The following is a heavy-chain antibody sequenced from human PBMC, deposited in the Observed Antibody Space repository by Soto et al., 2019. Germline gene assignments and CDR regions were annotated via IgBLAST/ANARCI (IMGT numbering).Heavy chain of an antibody. V-gene: IGHV1-18*01. J-gene: IGHJ4*02. Sequence: RASVKVSCKASGYTFTSYGISWVRQAPGQGLEWMGWISAYNGNTNYAQKLQGRVTMTTDTSTSTAYMELRSLRSDDTAVYYCARDPGYYDSSGYYLTVVSTPRFDYWGQGTLVTVS. CDR1: GYTFTSYG. D-gene: IGHD3-22*01. CDR2: ISAYNGNT. CDR3: ARDPGYYDSSGYYLTVVSTPRFDY.